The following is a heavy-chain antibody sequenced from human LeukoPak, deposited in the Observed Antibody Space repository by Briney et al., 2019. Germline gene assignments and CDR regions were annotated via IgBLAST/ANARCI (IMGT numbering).Heavy chain of an antibody. Sequence: GESLRLSCAASGFTLSSYAMSWVRPAPGKGLEWVSATSGSGGNTYYADSVKGRFTISRDNSKTTLYLQMNSLRAEGTAVYYCATRREYSSARGYWGQGTLVTVSS. D-gene: IGHD6-6*01. CDR3: ATRREYSSARGY. CDR2: TSGSGGNT. CDR1: GFTLSSYA. V-gene: IGHV3-23*01. J-gene: IGHJ4*02.